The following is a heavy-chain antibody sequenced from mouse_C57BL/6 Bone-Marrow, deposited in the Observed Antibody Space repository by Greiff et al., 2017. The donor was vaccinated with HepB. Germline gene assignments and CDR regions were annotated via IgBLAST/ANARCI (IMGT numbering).Heavy chain of an antibody. D-gene: IGHD2-3*01. J-gene: IGHJ4*01. Sequence: EVQWVESGGDLVKPGGSLKLSCAASGFTFSSYGMSWVRQTPDKRLEWVATISSGGSYTYYPDSVKGRFTISRDKAKNTLYLQMSSLKSEDTARYYCARLDGYFYAMDYWGQGTSVTVSS. CDR2: ISSGGSYT. CDR3: ARLDGYFYAMDY. V-gene: IGHV5-6*01. CDR1: GFTFSSYG.